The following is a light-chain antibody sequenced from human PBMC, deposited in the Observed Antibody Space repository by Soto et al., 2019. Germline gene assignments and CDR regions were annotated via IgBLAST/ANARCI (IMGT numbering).Light chain of an antibody. V-gene: IGKV3D-20*02. J-gene: IGKJ5*01. Sequence: EIVLTQSPGTLSLSPGERATLSCRASQSVSNNYLAWYQQKPGQAPRRLIYDASNRATGIPDRFSGSGSGTDFTLTISSLEPEDFAIYYCQKRYNWPPITVGQGTRLEIK. CDR2: DAS. CDR3: QKRYNWPPIT. CDR1: QSVSNNY.